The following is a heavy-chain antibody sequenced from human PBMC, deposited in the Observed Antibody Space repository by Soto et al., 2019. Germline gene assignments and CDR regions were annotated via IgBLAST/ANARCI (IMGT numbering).Heavy chain of an antibody. CDR1: GGSFSGYY. J-gene: IGHJ6*02. V-gene: IGHV4-34*10. CDR2: INHSGST. Sequence: SETLSLTCAVYGGSFSGYYWSWIRQPPGKGLEWIGEINHSGSTNYNPSLKSRVTMTRDTSTSTVYMELSSLRSEDTAVYYCARASPDDYGISSDMDVWGQGTTVTVSS. D-gene: IGHD4-17*01. CDR3: ARASPDDYGISSDMDV.